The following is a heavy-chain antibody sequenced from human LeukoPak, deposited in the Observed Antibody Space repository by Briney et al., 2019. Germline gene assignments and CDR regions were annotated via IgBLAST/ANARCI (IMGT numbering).Heavy chain of an antibody. CDR3: ARDDVLDY. V-gene: IGHV3-30-3*01. J-gene: IGHJ4*02. CDR1: GFTFSSYA. Sequence: GGSLRLSCAASGFTFSSYAMHWVRQAPGKGLEWVAVISYDGSNKYYADSVKGQFTISRDNSNNTLYLQMNSLRAEDTAVYYCARDDVLDYWGQGTLVTVSS. CDR2: ISYDGSNK.